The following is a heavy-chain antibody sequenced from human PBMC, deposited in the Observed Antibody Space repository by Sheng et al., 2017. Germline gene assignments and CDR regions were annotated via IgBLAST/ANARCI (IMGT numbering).Heavy chain of an antibody. V-gene: IGHV4-59*01. D-gene: IGHD1-26*01. Sequence: QVQLQESGPGLVKPSETLSLTCTVSGGSISSYYWSWIRQPPGKGLEWIGYIYYSGSTNYNPSLKSRVTISVDTSKNQFSLKLSSVTAADTAVYYCAREKEVGYYYYGMDVWGQGTTVTVSS. CDR1: GGSISSYY. CDR3: AREKEVGYYYYGMDV. J-gene: IGHJ6*02. CDR2: IYYSGST.